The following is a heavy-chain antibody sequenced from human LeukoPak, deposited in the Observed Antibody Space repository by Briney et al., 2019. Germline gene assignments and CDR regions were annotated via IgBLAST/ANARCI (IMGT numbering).Heavy chain of an antibody. Sequence: HPGGSLRLSCAASEFSFNNFAMYWVRQPLGKGLEWLAVISYDGSIRYYADSVKGRFTISRDNSDNTLHLQMNSLRPDDSALYYCAREDNPLWFDPWGQGILVTVSS. CDR2: ISYDGSIR. V-gene: IGHV3-30*04. CDR1: EFSFNNFA. J-gene: IGHJ5*02. D-gene: IGHD1-1*01. CDR3: AREDNPLWFDP.